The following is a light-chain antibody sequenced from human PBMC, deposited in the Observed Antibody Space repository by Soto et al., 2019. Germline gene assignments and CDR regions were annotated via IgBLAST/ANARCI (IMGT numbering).Light chain of an antibody. V-gene: IGKV3-20*01. CDR3: QQYSSSPVT. Sequence: EIVMTQSPGTLSLSPGERATLSCRASQSVSSSYLACYQQKAGQAPRLIIYGASSRATGIPDRFSGSGSGTVFTLTISRLEPEDFAVYYCQQYSSSPVTFGPGTKVDIK. J-gene: IGKJ3*01. CDR1: QSVSSSY. CDR2: GAS.